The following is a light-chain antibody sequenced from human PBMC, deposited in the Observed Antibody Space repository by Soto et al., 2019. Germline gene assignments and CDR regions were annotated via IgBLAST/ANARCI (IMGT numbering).Light chain of an antibody. J-gene: IGKJ4*01. CDR2: DAS. CDR1: QSVSGY. V-gene: IGKV3-11*01. CDR3: QQRSNWPST. Sequence: EIVLTQSPATLSLSPGNRATLSCRASQSVSGYLAWYQQKPGQAPRPLIYDASNRATDIPARFSGSGSGTDFTLTITRLDPEDFEVYYCQQRSNWPSTLGGGTKVEI.